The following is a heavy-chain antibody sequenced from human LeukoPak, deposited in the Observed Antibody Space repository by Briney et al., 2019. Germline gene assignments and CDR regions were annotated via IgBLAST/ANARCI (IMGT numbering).Heavy chain of an antibody. CDR2: ISYDGSNK. D-gene: IGHD2-15*01. J-gene: IGHJ4*02. CDR1: GFTFSSYA. V-gene: IGHV3-30*04. CDR3: ARGPLGYCRE. Sequence: GGSLRLSCAASGFTFSSYAMHWVRQAPGKGLEWVAVISYDGSNKYYADSVKGRFTISRDNSKNTLCLQMNSLRAEDTAVYYCARGPLGYCREWGQGTLVTVSS.